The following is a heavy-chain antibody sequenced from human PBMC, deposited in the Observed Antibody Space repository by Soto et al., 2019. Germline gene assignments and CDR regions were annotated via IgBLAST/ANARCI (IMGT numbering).Heavy chain of an antibody. J-gene: IGHJ4*02. CDR2: ISAYNGNT. CDR3: ARHDSSGYVDY. Sequence: SVKVSCKASCYTFSSYGIRWVRQAPGQGLEWMGWISAYNGNTNYAQKLQGRVTMTTDTSTSTAYMELRSLRSDDTAVYYCARHDSSGYVDYWGQGTLVTVYS. CDR1: CYTFSSYG. D-gene: IGHD3-22*01. V-gene: IGHV1-18*04.